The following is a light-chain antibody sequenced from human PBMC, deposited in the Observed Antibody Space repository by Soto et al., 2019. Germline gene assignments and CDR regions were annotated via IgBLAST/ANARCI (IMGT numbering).Light chain of an antibody. CDR2: DAS. Sequence: AIQITQSPSSLSASVGDRVTITCRASQDISDDVGWYQQTPGKAPKLLIYDASTLERGVPSRFSATVSGTEFSLTITSLQPEDFATYYCQQLIDSPITFGQGTRLEIK. CDR1: QDISDD. V-gene: IGKV1D-13*01. J-gene: IGKJ5*01. CDR3: QQLIDSPIT.